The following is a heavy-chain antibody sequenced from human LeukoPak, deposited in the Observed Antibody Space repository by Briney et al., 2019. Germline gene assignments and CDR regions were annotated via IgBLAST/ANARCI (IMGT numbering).Heavy chain of an antibody. V-gene: IGHV3-23*01. CDR1: GFTLSSYE. CDR3: TRNSGWYGLS. J-gene: IGHJ1*01. CDR2: IDYDGGSG. D-gene: IGHD6-19*01. Sequence: GGSLRLSCTVSGFTLSSYEMSWIRQAPGKGLEWVSSIDYDGGSGHYADSVKGRFTISRDNSNNTLSLHLNSLRGEDTAVYYCTRNSGWYGLSWGQGTLVTVSS.